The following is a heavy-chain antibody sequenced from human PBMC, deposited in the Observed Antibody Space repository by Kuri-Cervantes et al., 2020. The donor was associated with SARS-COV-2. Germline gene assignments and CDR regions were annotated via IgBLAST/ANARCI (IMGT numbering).Heavy chain of an antibody. CDR3: AREDGVYDSGERAIIHFDY. J-gene: IGHJ4*02. Sequence: GGSLRLSCAASGFTFSSYAMHWVRQAPGKGLEWVAVISYDGSNKYYADSVKGRFTISRDNSKNTLYLQMNSLRAEDTAVYYCAREDGVYDSGERAIIHFDYWGQGALVTVSS. D-gene: IGHD5/OR15-5a*01. V-gene: IGHV3-30-3*01. CDR1: GFTFSSYA. CDR2: ISYDGSNK.